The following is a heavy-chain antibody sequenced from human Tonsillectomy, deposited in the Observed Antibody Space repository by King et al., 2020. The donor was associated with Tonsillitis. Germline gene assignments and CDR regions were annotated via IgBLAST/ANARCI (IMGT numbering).Heavy chain of an antibody. CDR1: GGSISSGGYS. J-gene: IGHJ6*02. V-gene: IGHV4-30-4*07. CDR2: FYYSGST. Sequence: VQLQESGPGLVKPSQTLSLTCAVSGGSISSGGYSWSWIRQPPGKGLEWIGYFYYSGSTYYNPSLKSRLTISVDTSKNQFSLKLSSVTAADTAVYYCARALTNLRDCSSTSCYDYGMDVWGQGTTVTVSS. D-gene: IGHD2-2*01. CDR3: ARALTNLRDCSSTSCYDYGMDV.